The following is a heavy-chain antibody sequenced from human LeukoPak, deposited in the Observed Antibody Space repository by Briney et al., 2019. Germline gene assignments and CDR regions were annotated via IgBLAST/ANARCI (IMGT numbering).Heavy chain of an antibody. V-gene: IGHV3-53*01. Sequence: GGSLRLSCAASGFTVSSNYMSWVRQAPGKGLEWVSVIYSGGSTYYADSVKGRFTISRDNSKNTLYLQMNSLKTEDTAVYYCTTLLTITFGGAEYFDYWGQGTLVTVSS. D-gene: IGHD3-16*01. CDR2: IYSGGST. J-gene: IGHJ4*02. CDR1: GFTVSSNY. CDR3: TTLLTITFGGAEYFDY.